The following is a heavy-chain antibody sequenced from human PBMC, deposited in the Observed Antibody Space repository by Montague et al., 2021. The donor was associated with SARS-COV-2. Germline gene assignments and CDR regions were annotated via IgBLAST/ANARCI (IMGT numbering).Heavy chain of an antibody. CDR1: GFTFSSYA. V-gene: IGHV3-30*04. D-gene: IGHD3-9*01. Sequence: SLRLSCAASGFTFSSYATHWARQAPGKGLEWVSVISYDGSNKYYADSVKGRFTISRDNSKNTLYLQMNSLRAEDTAVYYCARAAGNYDILTGYYDYWGQGTMVTVSS. CDR3: ARAAGNYDILTGYYDY. J-gene: IGHJ4*02. CDR2: ISYDGSNK.